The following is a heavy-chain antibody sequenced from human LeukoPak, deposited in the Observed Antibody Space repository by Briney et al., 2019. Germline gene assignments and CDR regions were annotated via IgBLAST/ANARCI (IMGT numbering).Heavy chain of an antibody. J-gene: IGHJ3*02. CDR3: ASKSPGIAAAGAFDI. Sequence: SQTLSLTCAISGDSVSSNSAAWNWIRQSPSRDLEWLGTTYYRSKWYSDYAGSVKSRITINPDTSKNQFSLQLNSVTPDDTAVYYCASKSPGIAAAGAFDIWGHGTMVTVSS. CDR1: GDSVSSNSAA. V-gene: IGHV6-1*01. D-gene: IGHD6-13*01. CDR2: TYYRSKWYS.